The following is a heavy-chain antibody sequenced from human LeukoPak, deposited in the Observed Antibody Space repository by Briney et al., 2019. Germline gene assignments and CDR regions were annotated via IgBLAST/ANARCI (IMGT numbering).Heavy chain of an antibody. D-gene: IGHD4-17*01. Sequence: PSETLSLTCTVSSGSISSYYWSWIRQPPGKGLVWIGYMSYSGSTNYNTSLKSRVTMSINTSKTQFSLRLSSVTAADTAVYYCARGSDFGDYWGQGTLVTVSS. V-gene: IGHV4-59*01. CDR1: SGSISSYY. CDR2: MSYSGST. CDR3: ARGSDFGDY. J-gene: IGHJ4*02.